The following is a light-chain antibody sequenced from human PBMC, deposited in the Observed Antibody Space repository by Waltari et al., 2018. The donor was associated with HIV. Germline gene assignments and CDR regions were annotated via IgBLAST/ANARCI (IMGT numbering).Light chain of an antibody. Sequence: SYELTQPPSVSVSPGETASITCSGDELGSRYVSWYQQKPGQSPLLVIYQDTKRPSGIPERFSGANSGNTGTLTISGTQTRDEADYYCQAWGTSNVVFGGGTKLTVL. CDR3: QAWGTSNVV. J-gene: IGLJ2*01. V-gene: IGLV3-1*01. CDR1: ELGSRY. CDR2: QDT.